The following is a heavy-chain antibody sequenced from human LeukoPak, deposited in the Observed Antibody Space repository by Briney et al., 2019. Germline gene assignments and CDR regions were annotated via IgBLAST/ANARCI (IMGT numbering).Heavy chain of an antibody. D-gene: IGHD4-11*01. J-gene: IGHJ4*02. CDR2: IYSGGST. V-gene: IGHV3-66*01. Sequence: GGSLRLSCAASGFTVGSNYMSWVRQAPGKGLEWVSVIYSGGSTYYADSVKGRFTISRDNSKNTLYLQMNSLRAEDTAVYYCAKSRLRFSSNSPADYWGQGTLVTVSS. CDR1: GFTVGSNY. CDR3: AKSRLRFSSNSPADY.